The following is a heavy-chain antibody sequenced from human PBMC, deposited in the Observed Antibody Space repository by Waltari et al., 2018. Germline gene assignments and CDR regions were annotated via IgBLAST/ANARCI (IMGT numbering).Heavy chain of an antibody. Sequence: QVQLVQSGAEVKKPGASVKVSCKASGYTFTSYDINWVRQATGQGLEWMGWMNPNSGNTGYAQKFQGRVTMTRNTSISTAYMELSSLRSEDTAVYYCARGAYCGGDCYGAYYYYYYYMDVWGKGTTVTVSS. CDR2: MNPNSGNT. CDR1: GYTFTSYD. D-gene: IGHD2-21*01. CDR3: ARGAYCGGDCYGAYYYYYYYMDV. V-gene: IGHV1-8*01. J-gene: IGHJ6*03.